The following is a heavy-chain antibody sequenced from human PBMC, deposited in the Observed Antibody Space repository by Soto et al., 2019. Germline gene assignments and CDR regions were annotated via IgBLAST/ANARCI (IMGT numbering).Heavy chain of an antibody. J-gene: IGHJ6*02. CDR2: IIPIFDTA. D-gene: IGHD1-7*01. CDR3: ASHGITGTWVYYYGMDV. Sequence: QVQLVQSGAEVKKPGSSVKVSCKASGGTFSSYAISWVRQAPGQGLEWMGGIIPIFDTADYAQKFQGRVTITADESTSTAYMELSSLRSEDTAVYYCASHGITGTWVYYYGMDVWGQGTTVTLSS. CDR1: GGTFSSYA. V-gene: IGHV1-69*12.